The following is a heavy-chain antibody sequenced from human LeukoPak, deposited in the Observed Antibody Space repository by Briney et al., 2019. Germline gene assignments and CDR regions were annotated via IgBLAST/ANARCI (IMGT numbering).Heavy chain of an antibody. CDR2: ISSSGSTI. CDR1: GFNFGDYA. Sequence: PGRSLRLSCTASGFNFGDYAMNWVRQAPGKGLEWVSYISSSGSTIYYADSVKGRFTISRDNAKNSLYLQMNSLRAEDTAVYYCAELGITMIGGVWGKGTTVTISS. D-gene: IGHD3-10*02. J-gene: IGHJ6*04. CDR3: AELGITMIGGV. V-gene: IGHV3-48*03.